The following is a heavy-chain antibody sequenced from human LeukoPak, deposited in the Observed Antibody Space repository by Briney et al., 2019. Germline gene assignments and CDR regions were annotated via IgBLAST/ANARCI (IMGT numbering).Heavy chain of an antibody. CDR1: GGSISSGSYY. D-gene: IGHD1-14*01. CDR2: IYTSGSA. J-gene: IGHJ5*02. CDR3: ARARYNGNWFDP. Sequence: SQTLSLTCTVSGGSISSGSYYWSWIRQPAGKGLEWIGRIYTSGSANYNPSLKSRVTMSVDTSENQFSLKLSSVTAADTAVYYCARARYNGNWFDPWGQGTLVTVSS. V-gene: IGHV4-61*02.